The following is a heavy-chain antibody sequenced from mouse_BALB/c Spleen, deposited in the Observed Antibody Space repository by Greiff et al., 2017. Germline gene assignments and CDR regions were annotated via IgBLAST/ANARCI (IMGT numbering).Heavy chain of an antibody. Sequence: VQLQQSGTVLARPGASVKMSCKASGYTFTSYWMHWVKQRPGQGLEWIGAIYPGNSDTSYNQKFKGKAKLTAVTSTSTAYMELSSLTNEDSAVYYCTRGVGARATDYWGQGTTLTVSS. D-gene: IGHD3-1*01. CDR3: TRGVGARATDY. CDR1: GYTFTSYW. CDR2: IYPGNSDT. V-gene: IGHV1-5*01. J-gene: IGHJ2*01.